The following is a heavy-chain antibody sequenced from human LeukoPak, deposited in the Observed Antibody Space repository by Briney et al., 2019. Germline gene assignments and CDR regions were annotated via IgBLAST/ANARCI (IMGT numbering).Heavy chain of an antibody. Sequence: GGSLRLSCAASGFAVSSNYMSWVRQAPGKGLEWVSVIYGGGGTFYADSVKGRFTISRDNSKNTLYLQMSSLRAEDTAVYYCARAGGPRMAVAPIDYWGQGTLVTVSS. D-gene: IGHD6-19*01. J-gene: IGHJ4*02. CDR2: IYGGGGT. CDR1: GFAVSSNY. CDR3: ARAGGPRMAVAPIDY. V-gene: IGHV3-53*01.